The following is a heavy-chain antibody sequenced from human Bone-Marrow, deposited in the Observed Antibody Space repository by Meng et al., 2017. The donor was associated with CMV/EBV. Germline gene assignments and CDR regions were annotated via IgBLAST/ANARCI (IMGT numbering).Heavy chain of an antibody. CDR2: ISGSGGST. Sequence: GESLKISCAASGFTFSSYAMNWVRQAPGKGLEWVSAISGSGGSTNYADSVKGRFTISRDNSKNTLYLQMNSLRAEDTAVYYCAKFTSTSSSTTFSYYAMDVCGQGITVTVSS. J-gene: IGHJ6*02. CDR1: GFTFSSYA. CDR3: AKFTSTSSSTTFSYYAMDV. D-gene: IGHD2-2*01. V-gene: IGHV3-23*01.